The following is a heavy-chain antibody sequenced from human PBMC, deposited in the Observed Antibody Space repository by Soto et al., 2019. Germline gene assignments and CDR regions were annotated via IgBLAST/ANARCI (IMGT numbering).Heavy chain of an antibody. CDR1: GFTFSSYW. V-gene: IGHV3-74*01. CDR2: INSDGSST. D-gene: IGHD4-17*01. Sequence: PGGSLRLSCAASGFTFSSYWMHWVRQAPGKGLVWVSRINSDGSSTSYADSVKGRFTISRDNAKNTLYLQMNSLRAEDTAVYYCARVPGDDYGDYGDAFDIWGQGTMVTVSS. CDR3: ARVPGDDYGDYGDAFDI. J-gene: IGHJ3*02.